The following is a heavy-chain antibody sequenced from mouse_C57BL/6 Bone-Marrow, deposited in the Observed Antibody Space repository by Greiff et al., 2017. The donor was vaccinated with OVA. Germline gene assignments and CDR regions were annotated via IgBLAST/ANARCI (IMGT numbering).Heavy chain of an antibody. D-gene: IGHD1-1*01. CDR1: GFTFSSYG. CDR2: ISSGGSYT. Sequence: EVQLVESGGDLVKPGGSLKLSCAASGFTFSSYGMSWVRQTPDKRLEWVATISSGGSYTYYPDSVTGRFTISRDNAKNALYLQMSSLKSEDTAMYYCARHAYGSSYWYFDVWGTGTTVTVSS. J-gene: IGHJ1*03. CDR3: ARHAYGSSYWYFDV. V-gene: IGHV5-6*01.